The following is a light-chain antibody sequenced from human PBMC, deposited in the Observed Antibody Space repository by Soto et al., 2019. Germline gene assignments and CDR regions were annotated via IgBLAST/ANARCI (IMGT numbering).Light chain of an antibody. CDR2: DIS. Sequence: EIVLTQSPGTLSLSPGERATLSCRASQTVSSFLAWYQQKPGQAPRLLIYDISHRANGIPARFSGSGSGTDFNLNISSLEPEDFEVSYCQQRNSWPALTFGGGTKVEFK. CDR3: QQRNSWPALT. CDR1: QTVSSF. V-gene: IGKV3-11*01. J-gene: IGKJ4*01.